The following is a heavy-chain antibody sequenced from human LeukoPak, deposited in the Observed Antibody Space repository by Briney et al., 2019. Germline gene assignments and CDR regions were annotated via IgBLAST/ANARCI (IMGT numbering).Heavy chain of an antibody. Sequence: GRSLRLSCAASGFTFSDYYMSWIRQAPGEGLEWVSYISSSGSTIYYADSVKGRFTISRDNAKNSLYLQMNSLRAEDTAVYYCARVQNYYDSSGYHDAFDIWGQGTMVTVSS. CDR1: GFTFSDYY. J-gene: IGHJ3*02. CDR2: ISSSGSTI. V-gene: IGHV3-11*01. D-gene: IGHD3-22*01. CDR3: ARVQNYYDSSGYHDAFDI.